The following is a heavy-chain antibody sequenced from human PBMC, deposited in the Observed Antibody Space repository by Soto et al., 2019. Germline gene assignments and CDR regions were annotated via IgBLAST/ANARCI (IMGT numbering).Heavy chain of an antibody. V-gene: IGHV1-8*01. J-gene: IGHJ6*03. Sequence: ASVKVSCKASGYTFTIYDINWVRQATGQGLEWMGWMNPNSGNTGYAQKFQGRVTMTRNTSISTAYMELSSLRSEDTAVYYCAGGRRGYDLLYYYYYMDVWGKGTTVTVSS. CDR3: AGGRRGYDLLYYYYYMDV. D-gene: IGHD5-12*01. CDR2: MNPNSGNT. CDR1: GYTFTIYD.